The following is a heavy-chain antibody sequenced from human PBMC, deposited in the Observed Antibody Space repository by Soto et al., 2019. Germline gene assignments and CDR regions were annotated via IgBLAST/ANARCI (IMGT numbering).Heavy chain of an antibody. V-gene: IGHV4-4*02. CDR3: SRRACPGFAY. CDR2: IYHSGST. CDR1: SGSISSTNW. J-gene: IGHJ4*02. Sequence: PSETLSLTCAVSSGSISSTNWWTWVRQPPGKGLEWIGEIYHSGSTNYNPSLKSRVTISVDKSRYQFSLKLSSVTAADTAVYYCSRRACPGFAYWGQGSLVTVSS.